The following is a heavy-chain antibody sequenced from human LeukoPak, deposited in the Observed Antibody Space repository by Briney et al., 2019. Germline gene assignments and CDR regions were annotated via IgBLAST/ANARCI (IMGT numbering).Heavy chain of an antibody. Sequence: PSETLSFTCTVSGGSISSFYWSWIRQPPGKGLEWIGYIYYSGSTKYNPSLKSRVTISVDTSKNQFSLKLTSVTAADTAVYYCARGGGNCGGDCYALDYWGQGTRVAVSS. D-gene: IGHD2-21*02. CDR1: GGSISSFY. J-gene: IGHJ4*02. CDR2: IYYSGST. CDR3: ARGGGNCGGDCYALDY. V-gene: IGHV4-59*01.